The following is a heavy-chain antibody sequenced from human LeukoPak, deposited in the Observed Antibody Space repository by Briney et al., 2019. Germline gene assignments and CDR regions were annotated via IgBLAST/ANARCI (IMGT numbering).Heavy chain of an antibody. D-gene: IGHD2-2*03. Sequence: ASVKVSCKASGYTFTSYGLRWLRQAPGQGLEWMGWISAYNGNTNYAQKLQGRVTMTTDTSTSTAYMDLRSLRSDDTAVYYCARMDIVVVPAAPPYCYYYMYVWGKGTTVTVSS. CDR1: GYTFTSYG. V-gene: IGHV1-18*01. J-gene: IGHJ6*03. CDR3: ARMDIVVVPAAPPYCYYYMYV. CDR2: ISAYNGNT.